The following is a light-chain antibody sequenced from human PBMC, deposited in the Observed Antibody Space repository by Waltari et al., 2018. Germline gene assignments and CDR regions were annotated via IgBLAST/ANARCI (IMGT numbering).Light chain of an antibody. J-gene: IGKJ2*01. CDR1: QSVSRN. Sequence: EIVMTQSPATLSVSPGGRVTLSCRASQSVSRNFAWYQQQRPGPAHRLHIHGAPTRATGIPVRFSGSGSGTEFTLTISSLQSEDYAVYYCQQYYDWPPYTFGQGTKVEIK. CDR3: QQYYDWPPYT. CDR2: GAP. V-gene: IGKV3-15*01.